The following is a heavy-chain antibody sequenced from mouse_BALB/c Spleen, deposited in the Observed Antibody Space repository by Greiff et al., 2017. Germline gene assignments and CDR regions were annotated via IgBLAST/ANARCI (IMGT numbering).Heavy chain of an antibody. CDR1: GYSITSDYA. J-gene: IGHJ1*01. CDR3: ARWGLDYGSSFYWYFDV. CDR2: ISYSGST. D-gene: IGHD1-1*01. Sequence: EVHLVESGPGLVKPSQSLSLTCTVTGYSITSDYAWNWIRQFPGNKLEWMGYISYSGSTSYNPSLKSRISITRDTSKNQFFLQLNSVTTEDTATYYCARWGLDYGSSFYWYFDVWGAGTTVTVSS. V-gene: IGHV3-2*02.